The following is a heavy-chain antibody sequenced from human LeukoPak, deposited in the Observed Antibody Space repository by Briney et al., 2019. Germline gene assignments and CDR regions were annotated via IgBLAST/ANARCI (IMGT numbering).Heavy chain of an antibody. CDR3: ARPRLEYCSGGSCFDAFDI. V-gene: IGHV3-23*01. J-gene: IGHJ3*02. D-gene: IGHD2-15*01. CDR1: GFTFSSYA. Sequence: GGSLRLSCAASGFTFSSYAMSWVRQAPGKGLEWVSAISGSGGSTYYADSVKGRFTISRDNAKNTLFLQMNSLTAEDTAIYSCARPRLEYCSGGSCFDAFDIWGQGTMVTVSS. CDR2: ISGSGGST.